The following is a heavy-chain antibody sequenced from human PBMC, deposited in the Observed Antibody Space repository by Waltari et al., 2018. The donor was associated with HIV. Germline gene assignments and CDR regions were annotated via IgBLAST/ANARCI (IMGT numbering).Heavy chain of an antibody. Sequence: VESGGGLIQPGWFLRLSCSASASTFRIYWWSWFRQVPGKGLEWLANINEDISEKKYVDSLRVRFTISRDNARNTLYLQMNSLSLEDTAMYYCARGPDDCEKGVCYAFDIWGQGTMVTVSS. CDR3: ARGPDDCEKGVCYAFDI. J-gene: IGHJ3*02. V-gene: IGHV3-7*03. D-gene: IGHD2-8*01. CDR1: ASTFRIYW. CDR2: INEDISEK.